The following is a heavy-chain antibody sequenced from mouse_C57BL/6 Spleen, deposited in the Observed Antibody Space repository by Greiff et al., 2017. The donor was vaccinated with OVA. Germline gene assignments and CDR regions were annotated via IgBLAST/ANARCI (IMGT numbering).Heavy chain of an antibody. Sequence: EVKLMESGPVLVKPGASVKMSCKASGYTFTDYYMNWVKQSHGKSLEWIGVINPYNGGTSYNQKFKGKATLTVDKSSSTAYMELNSLTSEDSAVYYCALYDYDFDYWGQGTTLTVSS. CDR3: ALYDYDFDY. CDR1: GYTFTDYY. J-gene: IGHJ2*01. CDR2: INPYNGGT. V-gene: IGHV1-19*01. D-gene: IGHD2-4*01.